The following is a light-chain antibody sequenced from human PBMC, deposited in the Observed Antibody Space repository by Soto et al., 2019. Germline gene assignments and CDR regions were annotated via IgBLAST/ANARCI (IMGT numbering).Light chain of an antibody. V-gene: IGKV3-20*01. CDR1: QSINSTS. CDR2: GAY. CDR3: QRYGNSPPLT. J-gene: IGKJ4*01. Sequence: MLTQSPCTLSMSPGERATLSCRPSQSINSTSLAWYQHQPGQAPRLLVYGAYVRGSGITNRFSGGGSGTDFTLTISMLEPKDFAVYYCQRYGNSPPLTFSGGIKFEIK.